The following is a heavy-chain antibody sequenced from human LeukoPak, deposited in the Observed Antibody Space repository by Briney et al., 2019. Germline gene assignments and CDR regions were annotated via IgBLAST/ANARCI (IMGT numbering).Heavy chain of an antibody. CDR3: ARDRLELGMDV. Sequence: PSETLSLTCTVSGGSISSYYWSWIRQPPGKGLEWIGYIYYSGSTNYNPSLKSRVTISVDTSKNQFSLKLSSVTAADTAVYYCARDRLELGMDVWGQGTTVTVSS. J-gene: IGHJ6*02. D-gene: IGHD1-7*01. V-gene: IGHV4-59*01. CDR2: IYYSGST. CDR1: GGSISSYY.